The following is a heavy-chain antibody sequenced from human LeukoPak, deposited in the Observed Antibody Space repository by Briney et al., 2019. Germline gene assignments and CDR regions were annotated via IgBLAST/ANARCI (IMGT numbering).Heavy chain of an antibody. CDR1: GGTFSSYA. J-gene: IGHJ3*01. D-gene: IGHD1-26*01. CDR2: TIPIFGTA. CDR3: ATWDEYSGSYYGDAFDV. Sequence: SVKVSCKASGGTFSSYAISWVRQAPGQGLEWMGGTIPIFGTANYAQKFQGRVTITADESTSTASMELSSLRSEDTAAYYCATWDEYSGSYYGDAFDVWGQGTMVTVSS. V-gene: IGHV1-69*13.